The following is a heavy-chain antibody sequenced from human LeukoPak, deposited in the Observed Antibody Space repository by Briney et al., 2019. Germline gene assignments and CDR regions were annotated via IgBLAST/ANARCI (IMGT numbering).Heavy chain of an antibody. CDR3: ARAVQLERPPPLIGYYYMDV. Sequence: SETLSLTCTVSGGSISSYYWSWIRQPPGKGLEWIGEINHSGSTNYNPSLKSRVTISVDTSKNQFSLKLSSVTAADTAVYYCARAVQLERPPPLIGYYYMDVWGKGTTVTVSS. D-gene: IGHD1-1*01. J-gene: IGHJ6*03. V-gene: IGHV4-34*01. CDR2: INHSGST. CDR1: GGSISSYY.